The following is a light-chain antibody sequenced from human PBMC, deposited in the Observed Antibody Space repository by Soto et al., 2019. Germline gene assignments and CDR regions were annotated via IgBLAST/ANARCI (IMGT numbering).Light chain of an antibody. CDR1: QSASSN. V-gene: IGKV3-15*01. CDR2: GAS. J-gene: IGKJ1*01. Sequence: EIVFAPAPGPPFLSSGERATLSCRASQSASSNLAWYQQKPGQAPRLLIYGASTRATGFPARFSGSGSGTEFTLTISSLQSEDFAVYYCQQYNNRPQTFGQGTKVDI. CDR3: QQYNNRPQT.